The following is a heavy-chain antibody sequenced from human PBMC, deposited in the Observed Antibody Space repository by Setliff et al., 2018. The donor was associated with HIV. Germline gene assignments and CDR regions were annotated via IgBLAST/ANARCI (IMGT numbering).Heavy chain of an antibody. CDR3: ARDPGALYHPDY. J-gene: IGHJ4*02. D-gene: IGHD2-2*02. Sequence: ASVKVSCKASGYTFTGNYIHWVRQAPGQGLEWMGWINPNSGGTNYEQKFQGRVTMTRDTSISTAYMELSRLRSDDTALYYCARDPGALYHPDYWGQGTLVTVSS. CDR2: INPNSGGT. CDR1: GYTFTGNY. V-gene: IGHV1-2*02.